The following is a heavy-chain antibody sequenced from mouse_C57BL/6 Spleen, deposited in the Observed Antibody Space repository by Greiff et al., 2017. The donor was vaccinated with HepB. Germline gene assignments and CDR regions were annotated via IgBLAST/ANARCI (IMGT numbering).Heavy chain of an antibody. J-gene: IGHJ4*01. CDR2: INYDGSST. D-gene: IGHD2-3*01. V-gene: IGHV5-16*01. CDR1: GFTFSDYY. Sequence: EVKLVESEGGLLQPGSSMKLSCTASGFTFSDYYMAWVRQVPEKGLEWVANINYDGSSTYYLDSLKSRFIISRYNAKNILYLQMSSLKSEDTATYYCARERYDGSFYAMDYWSQGTSVTVSS. CDR3: ARERYDGSFYAMDY.